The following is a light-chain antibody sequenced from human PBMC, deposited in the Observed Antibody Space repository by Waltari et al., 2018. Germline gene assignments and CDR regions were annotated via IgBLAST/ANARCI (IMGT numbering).Light chain of an antibody. J-gene: IGKJ1*01. Sequence: CKSSKTVLYSSNNKNYLAWYQQKPGQPPKLLIYWASTRESGVPDRFSGSGSGTDFTLTISSLQAEDVAVYYCQQYYSTPWTFGQGTKVEIK. V-gene: IGKV4-1*01. CDR3: QQYYSTPWT. CDR1: KTVLYSSNNKNY. CDR2: WAS.